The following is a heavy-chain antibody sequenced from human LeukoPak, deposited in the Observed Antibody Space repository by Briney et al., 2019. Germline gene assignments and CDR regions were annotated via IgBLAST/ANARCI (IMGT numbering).Heavy chain of an antibody. J-gene: IGHJ4*02. D-gene: IGHD2-2*02. CDR2: ISSSSSYI. V-gene: IGHV3-21*01. CDR3: ARARDIVVVPAAIPPDY. CDR1: GFTFSSYS. Sequence: GGSLRLSCAASGFTFSSYSMNWVRQAPGKGLEWVSSISSSSSYIYYADSVKGRFTISRDNAKNSLYLQMNSLRAEDTAVYYRARARDIVVVPAAIPPDYWGQGTLVTVSS.